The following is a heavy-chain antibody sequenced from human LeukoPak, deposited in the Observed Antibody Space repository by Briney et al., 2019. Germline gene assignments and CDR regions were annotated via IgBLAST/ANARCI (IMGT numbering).Heavy chain of an antibody. D-gene: IGHD6-19*01. Sequence: GGSLRLSCAASGFTFSSYAMHWVRQAPGKGLEWVAVISYDGSNKYYADSVKGRFTISRDNSKNTLYLQMNSLRAEDTAVYYCARDKGQWLPLYYFDYWGQGTLVTVSS. CDR1: GFTFSSYA. J-gene: IGHJ4*02. CDR3: ARDKGQWLPLYYFDY. V-gene: IGHV3-30-3*01. CDR2: ISYDGSNK.